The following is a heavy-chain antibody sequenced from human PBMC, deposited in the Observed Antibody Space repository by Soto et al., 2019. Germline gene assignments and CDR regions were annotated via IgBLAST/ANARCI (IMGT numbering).Heavy chain of an antibody. CDR2: ISYDGSNK. CDR1: GFTFSSYA. Sequence: PGGSLRLSCAASGFTFSSYAMHWVRQAPGKGLEWVAVISYDGSNKYYADSVKGRFTISRDNSKNTLYLQMNSLRAEDTAVYYCARDTPHYGVSYWGQGTLVTVSS. D-gene: IGHD4-17*01. CDR3: ARDTPHYGVSY. V-gene: IGHV3-30-3*01. J-gene: IGHJ4*02.